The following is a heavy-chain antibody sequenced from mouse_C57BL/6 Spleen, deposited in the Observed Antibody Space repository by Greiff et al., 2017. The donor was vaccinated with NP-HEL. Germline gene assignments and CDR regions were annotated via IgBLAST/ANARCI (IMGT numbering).Heavy chain of an antibody. J-gene: IGHJ3*01. CDR3: ARSSYGNSWFAY. Sequence: QVQLQQSGPELVKPGASVKISCKASGYAFSSSWMNWVKQRPGKGLEWIGRIYPGDGDTNYNGKFKGKATLTADKSSSTAYMQLSSLTSEDSAVYCCARSSYGNSWFAYWGQGTLVTVSA. CDR1: GYAFSSSW. V-gene: IGHV1-82*01. D-gene: IGHD2-1*01. CDR2: IYPGDGDT.